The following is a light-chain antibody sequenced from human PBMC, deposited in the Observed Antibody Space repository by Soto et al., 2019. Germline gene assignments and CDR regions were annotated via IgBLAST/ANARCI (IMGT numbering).Light chain of an antibody. CDR1: QDISDF. J-gene: IGKJ4*01. Sequence: DIQMTQSPSSLSASIGDRVTITCQASQDISDFLNWYQESPGKAPQLLIYDASKLETGVPSRFSGSGSGTDFTFTISSLQPEDVATYYCQQYDGLPLTFGGGTKVHI. V-gene: IGKV1-33*01. CDR2: DAS. CDR3: QQYDGLPLT.